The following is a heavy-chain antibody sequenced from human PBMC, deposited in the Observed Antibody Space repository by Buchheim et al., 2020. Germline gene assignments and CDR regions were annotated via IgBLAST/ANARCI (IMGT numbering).Heavy chain of an antibody. V-gene: IGHV3-30*18. CDR1: GFTFSSYG. CDR2: ISYDGSNK. Sequence: QVQLVESGGGVVQPGRSLRLSCAASGFTFSSYGMHWVRQAPGKGLEWVAVISYDGSNKYYADSVRGRFTISRDNSENTLCLQMNSLGAEDTAVYYCAKDSQWLKPEYFDCWGQGTL. J-gene: IGHJ4*02. D-gene: IGHD6-19*01. CDR3: AKDSQWLKPEYFDC.